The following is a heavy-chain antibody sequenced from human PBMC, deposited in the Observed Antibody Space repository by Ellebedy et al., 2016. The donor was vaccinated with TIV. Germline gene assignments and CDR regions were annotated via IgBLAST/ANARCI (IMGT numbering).Heavy chain of an antibody. CDR2: INTSNGVT. CDR3: ARQSGYSSDWSSDS. V-gene: IGHV1-2*02. CDR1: GYTFTGYY. D-gene: IGHD6-19*01. J-gene: IGHJ5*01. Sequence: AASVKVSCKASGYTFTGYYLHWGRQAPGQGLEWRGWINTSNGVTNYAQKFQGRVTMGRDTSINTAYINLYSLTSGDTAVYYCARQSGYSSDWSSDSWGQGTLVTVSS.